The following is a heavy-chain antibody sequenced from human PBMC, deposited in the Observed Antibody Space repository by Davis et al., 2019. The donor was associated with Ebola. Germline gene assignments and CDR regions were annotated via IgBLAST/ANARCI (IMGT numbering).Heavy chain of an antibody. D-gene: IGHD3-3*01. Sequence: PGGSLRLSCAASGFTFSDYYMSWIRQAPGKGLEWVSYISSSGSTIYYADSVQGRFTISRDNAKNSLYLQMNSLRAEDTAVYYCARDLYDFWSGYSGMGVWGQGTTVTVSS. CDR3: ARDLYDFWSGYSGMGV. V-gene: IGHV3-11*01. CDR1: GFTFSDYY. J-gene: IGHJ6*02. CDR2: ISSSGSTI.